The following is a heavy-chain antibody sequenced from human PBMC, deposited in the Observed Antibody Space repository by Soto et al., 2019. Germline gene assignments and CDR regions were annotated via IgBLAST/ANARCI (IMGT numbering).Heavy chain of an antibody. J-gene: IGHJ4*02. CDR1: GFTFDDNA. CDR3: AISQDRGGRTTFIY. Sequence: GGSLRLSCAVSGFTFDDNAMHWVRQAPEKGLEWVSGINWKSDIGYADSAKGRFTISRDNAENSLYLQMNSLRAEDTALYYCAISQDRGGRTTFIYWGQGTQVTVPQ. D-gene: IGHD3-16*01. V-gene: IGHV3-9*01. CDR2: INWKSDI.